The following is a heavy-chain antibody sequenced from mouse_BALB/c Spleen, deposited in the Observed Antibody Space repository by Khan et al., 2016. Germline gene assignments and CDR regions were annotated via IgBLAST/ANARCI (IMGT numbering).Heavy chain of an antibody. J-gene: IGHJ1*01. Sequence: EVKLLESGGGLVQPGGSLKLSCAASGFDFSSYWMSWVRQAPGKGLEWIGGINPDSSKTKYTPSLKDKFIISRDNATNTSYLQLSNVRAEDTALYYRASTFWYFDVWGAGTTVTVSS. CDR2: INPDSSKT. CDR1: GFDFSSYW. CDR3: ASTFWYFDV. V-gene: IGHV4-1*02.